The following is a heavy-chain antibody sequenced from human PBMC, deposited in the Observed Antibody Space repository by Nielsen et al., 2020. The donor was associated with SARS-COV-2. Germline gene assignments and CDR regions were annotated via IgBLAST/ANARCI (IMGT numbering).Heavy chain of an antibody. J-gene: IGHJ5*01. D-gene: IGHD3-10*01. Sequence: GGSLRLSCAASGFSFSNYAMRWVRQAPGKGLEWVAVTSHDENNKYYADSVQGRFTISRDNSQNTLFLQMNSLRAEDTAVYYCARTLGVRGLIARGWFDSWGQGTLVTVSS. V-gene: IGHV3-30-3*01. CDR2: TSHDENNK. CDR1: GFSFSNYA. CDR3: ARTLGVRGLIARGWFDS.